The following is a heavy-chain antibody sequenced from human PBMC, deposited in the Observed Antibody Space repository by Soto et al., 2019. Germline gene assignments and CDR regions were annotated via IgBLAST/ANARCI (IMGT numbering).Heavy chain of an antibody. V-gene: IGHV4-34*01. J-gene: IGHJ6*02. Sequence: QVQLQQWGAGLLKPSETLSLTCAVYGGSFSGYYWSWIRQPPGKGLEWIGEINHSGSTNYNPSLKCRVTISVDTSKNQFSLKLSSVTAADTAVYYCARECSSSQDNYYGMDVWGQGTTVTVSS. CDR2: INHSGST. CDR1: GGSFSGYY. CDR3: ARECSSSQDNYYGMDV. D-gene: IGHD6-13*01.